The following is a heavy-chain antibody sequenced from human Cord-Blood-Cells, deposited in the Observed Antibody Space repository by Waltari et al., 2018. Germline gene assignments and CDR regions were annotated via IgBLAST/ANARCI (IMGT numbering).Heavy chain of an antibody. CDR1: GGSFSGYY. J-gene: IGHJ3*02. D-gene: IGHD2-2*01. V-gene: IGHV4-34*01. CDR3: ASPLRYQLPQGAFDI. CDR2: INHSGST. Sequence: QVQLQQWGAGLLKPSETLSLTCAVYGGSFSGYYWSWIRQPPGKGLEWIGEINHSGSTNYYPSLKSRFTISGDTSKNQFSLKLSSVTAADTAVYYCASPLRYQLPQGAFDIWGQGTMVTVSS.